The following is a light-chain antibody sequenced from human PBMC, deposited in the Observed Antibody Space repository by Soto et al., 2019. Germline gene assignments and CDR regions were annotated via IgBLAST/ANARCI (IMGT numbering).Light chain of an antibody. J-gene: IGKJ1*01. CDR3: QHSYNVPRT. CDR2: GAS. CDR1: QNIGMS. V-gene: IGKV1-39*01. Sequence: DIQMTQSPPSLSASVGDRVTITCRAGQNIGMSLNWFQQKPGKAPKLLIYGASALQPGVPTRFSGSGSGTDFTLTISSLQPEDFATYYCQHSYNVPRTFGQGTRLDIK.